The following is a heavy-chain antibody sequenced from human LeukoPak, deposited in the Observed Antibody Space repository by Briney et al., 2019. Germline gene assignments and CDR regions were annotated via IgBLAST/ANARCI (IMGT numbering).Heavy chain of an antibody. CDR1: GYTFTSYA. Sequence: ASVKVSCKASGYTFTSYAMNWVRQAPGQGLEWMGWINTNTGNPTYAQGFTGRFVFSLDTSVSTAYLQISSLKAEDTAVYYCARLRFDYYYDSSGSDYWGQGTLVTVSS. V-gene: IGHV7-4-1*02. D-gene: IGHD3-22*01. J-gene: IGHJ4*02. CDR3: ARLRFDYYYDSSGSDY. CDR2: INTNTGNP.